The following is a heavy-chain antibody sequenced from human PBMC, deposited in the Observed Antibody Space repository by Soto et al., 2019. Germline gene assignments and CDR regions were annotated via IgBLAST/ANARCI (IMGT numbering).Heavy chain of an antibody. V-gene: IGHV1-3*01. D-gene: IGHD3-3*01. CDR2: INAGNGNT. CDR3: ARANYDFWSGPQEYYYYYYGMDV. CDR1: GYTFTSYA. J-gene: IGHJ6*02. Sequence: QVQLVQSGAEVKKPGASVKVSCKASGYTFTSYAMHWVRQAPGQRLEWMGWINAGNGNTKYSQKFQGRVTITRDTSASTAYMELSSLRSEDTAVYYCARANYDFWSGPQEYYYYYYGMDVWGQGTTVTVSS.